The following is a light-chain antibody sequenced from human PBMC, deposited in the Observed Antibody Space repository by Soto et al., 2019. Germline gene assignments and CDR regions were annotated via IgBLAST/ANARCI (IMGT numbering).Light chain of an antibody. Sequence: EIVMTQSPATLSVSPGERATLSCRASQSVSSNLAWYQQKPGQAPRLLIYDAFTRATGIPVRFSGSGSGTEYYPTICSLHSKDCGGSNCQLCGWRPFPVTFGEGNKVEIK. CDR3: QLCGWRPFPVT. V-gene: IGKV3-15*01. CDR2: DAF. CDR1: QSVSSN. J-gene: IGKJ4*01.